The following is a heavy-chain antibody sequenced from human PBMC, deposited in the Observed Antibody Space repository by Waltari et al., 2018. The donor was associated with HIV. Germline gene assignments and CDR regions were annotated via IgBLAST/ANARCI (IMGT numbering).Heavy chain of an antibody. CDR1: GGSISSSSYD. V-gene: IGHV4-39*01. CDR3: ARPIVVGALGYGMDV. Sequence: QLQLQESGPGLVKPSETLSLTCTVSGGSISSSSYDWGWIRQPPGKGLEWIGSIYYNGSTYYNPSLKSRVTISVDTSKNQFSLKLSSVTAADTAVYYCARPIVVGALGYGMDVWGQGTTVTVSS. D-gene: IGHD2-2*01. CDR2: IYYNGST. J-gene: IGHJ6*02.